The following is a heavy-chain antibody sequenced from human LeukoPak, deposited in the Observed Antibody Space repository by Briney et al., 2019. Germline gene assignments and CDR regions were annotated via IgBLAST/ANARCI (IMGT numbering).Heavy chain of an antibody. V-gene: IGHV4-59*01. Sequence: SETLSLTCTVSGGSISSYYWSWLRQPPGKGLEWIGYIYYSGSTNYNSSLKSRVTISVDTSKNQFSLKLSSVTAADTAVYYCARGHNYGRLWDYWGQGTLVTVSS. D-gene: IGHD5-18*01. CDR1: GGSISSYY. CDR2: IYYSGST. J-gene: IGHJ4*02. CDR3: ARGHNYGRLWDY.